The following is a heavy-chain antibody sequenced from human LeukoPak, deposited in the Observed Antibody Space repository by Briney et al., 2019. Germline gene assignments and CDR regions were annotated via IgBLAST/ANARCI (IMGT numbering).Heavy chain of an antibody. CDR2: ISSNGGST. Sequence: PGGSLRLSCAASGFTFSSYAMHWVRQAPGKGLEYVSAISSNGGSTYYANSAKGRFTISRDNSKNTLYLQMGSLRAEDMAVYYCARGPPYSSGWYDYWGQGTLVTVSS. CDR3: ARGPPYSSGWYDY. V-gene: IGHV3-64*01. D-gene: IGHD6-19*01. J-gene: IGHJ4*02. CDR1: GFTFSSYA.